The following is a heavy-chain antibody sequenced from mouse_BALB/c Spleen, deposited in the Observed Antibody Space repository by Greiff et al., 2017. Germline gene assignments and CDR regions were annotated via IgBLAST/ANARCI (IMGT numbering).Heavy chain of an antibody. Sequence: VQLQESGAELVRPGTSVKISCKASGYTFTNYWLGWVKQRPGHGLEWIGDIYPGGGYTNYNEKFKGKATLTADTSSSTAYMQLSSLTSEDSAVYFCARRGGNYAMDYWGQGTSVTVSS. CDR2: IYPGGGYT. CDR3: ARRGGNYAMDY. J-gene: IGHJ4*01. CDR1: GYTFTNYW. V-gene: IGHV1-63*02. D-gene: IGHD2-14*01.